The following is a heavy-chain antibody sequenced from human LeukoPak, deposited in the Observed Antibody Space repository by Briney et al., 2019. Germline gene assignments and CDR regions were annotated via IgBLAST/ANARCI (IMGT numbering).Heavy chain of an antibody. V-gene: IGHV6-1*01. CDR3: ARGRGVGANWGIFDY. Sequence: SQTLSLTCAISGDSFSSSSATWNWIRQSPSRGLEWLGRTYFRSKWYNDYAVSVKSRITINPDTSKNQFSLQLNSVAPEDTAVYYCARGRGVGANWGIFDYWGQGTLVTVSS. CDR2: TYFRSKWYN. CDR1: GDSFSSSSAT. D-gene: IGHD7-27*01. J-gene: IGHJ4*02.